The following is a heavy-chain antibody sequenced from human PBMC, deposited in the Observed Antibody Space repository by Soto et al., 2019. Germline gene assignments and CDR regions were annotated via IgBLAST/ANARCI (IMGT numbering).Heavy chain of an antibody. CDR2: IKQDGSEK. V-gene: IGHV3-7*01. J-gene: IGHJ4*02. CDR3: ARDKIGEVKYYDILTGYYTD. CDR1: GFTFSSYW. D-gene: IGHD3-9*01. Sequence: GGSLRLSCAASGFTFSSYWMSWVRQAPGKGLEWVANIKQDGSEKYYVDSVKGRFTISRDNAKNSLYLQMNSLRAEDTAVYYCARDKIGEVKYYDILTGYYTDWGQGTLVTVSS.